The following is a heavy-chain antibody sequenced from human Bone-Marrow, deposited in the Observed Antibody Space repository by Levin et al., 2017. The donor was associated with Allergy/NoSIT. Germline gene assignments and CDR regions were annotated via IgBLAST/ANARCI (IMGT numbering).Heavy chain of an antibody. CDR1: GFTFGDYA. CDR3: TRDHFRPGDYFDY. D-gene: IGHD3-3*02. V-gene: IGHV3-49*03. J-gene: IGHJ4*02. CDR2: IRGRAYGGTS. Sequence: PGGSLRLSCATSGFTFGDYAMNWFRQAPGKELEWVGFIRGRAYGGTSEYAASVKGRFSISRDDSKSIAYLQMNSLKTEDTAVYFCTRDHFRPGDYFDYWGQGTLVTVSS.